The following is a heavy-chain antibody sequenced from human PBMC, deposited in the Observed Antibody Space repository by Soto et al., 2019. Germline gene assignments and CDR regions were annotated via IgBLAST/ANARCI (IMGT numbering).Heavy chain of an antibody. V-gene: IGHV4-59*08. Sequence: SETLSLTCTVSGGSISSYYWSWIRQPPGKGLEWIGYIYYSESTNYNPSLKSRVTISVDTSKNQFSLKLSSVTAADTAVYHCARRYGDYFDFWGQGTLVTVSS. J-gene: IGHJ4*02. CDR1: GGSISSYY. CDR3: ARRYGDYFDF. CDR2: IYYSEST. D-gene: IGHD4-17*01.